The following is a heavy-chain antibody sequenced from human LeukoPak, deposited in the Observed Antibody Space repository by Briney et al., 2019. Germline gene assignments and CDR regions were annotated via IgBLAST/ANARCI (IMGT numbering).Heavy chain of an antibody. CDR1: GVTYSTYW. V-gene: IGHV3-7*01. Sequence: GGSLRLSCAASGVTYSTYWMIWVPPAPGEGLEGVASLNQGGSEKDYVDSVKGRFTISRDNARKSLYLEMKSLSAKDTAVYYCARAVTSTEAYWGPGNLVTVSS. CDR3: ARAVTSTEAY. J-gene: IGHJ4*02. CDR2: LNQGGSEK.